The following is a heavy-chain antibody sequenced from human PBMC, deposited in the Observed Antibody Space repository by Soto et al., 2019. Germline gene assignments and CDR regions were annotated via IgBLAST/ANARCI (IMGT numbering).Heavy chain of an antibody. D-gene: IGHD3-10*01. CDR1: GFTFSSYA. J-gene: IGHJ6*02. CDR2: ISYDGSNK. V-gene: IGHV3-30-3*01. Sequence: QVELVESGGGVDQPGRSLRLSCAASGFTFSSYAMHWVRQAPGKGLEWVAVISYDGSNKYYADSVKGRFTISRDNSKNTLYLQMNSLRAEDTAVYYCARWRITFGESTNYGMDVWGQGTTVTVSS. CDR3: ARWRITFGESTNYGMDV.